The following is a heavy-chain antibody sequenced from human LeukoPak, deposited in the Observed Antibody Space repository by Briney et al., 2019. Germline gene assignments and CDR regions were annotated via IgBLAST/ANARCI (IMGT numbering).Heavy chain of an antibody. J-gene: IGHJ4*02. Sequence: SETLSLTCAVYGGSFSGYYWSWIRQPPGKGLEWIGYIYYSGSTNYNPSLKSRVTISVDTSKNQFSLKLSSVTAADTAVYYCASLANWNYVYWGQGTPVTVSS. V-gene: IGHV4-59*01. CDR1: GGSFSGYY. D-gene: IGHD1-7*01. CDR3: ASLANWNYVY. CDR2: IYYSGST.